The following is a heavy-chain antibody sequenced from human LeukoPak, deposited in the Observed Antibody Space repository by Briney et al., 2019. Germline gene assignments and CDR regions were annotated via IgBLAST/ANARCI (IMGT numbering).Heavy chain of an antibody. Sequence: SETLSLTCTVSGGSISSSSYYWGWIRQPPGKGLEWIGSIYYSGSTYYNPSLKSRVTISVDTSKNQFSLKLSSVTAADTAVYYCARLAYCDKPLALRPNDYWGQGTLVIVSS. D-gene: IGHD4-17*01. CDR2: IYYSGST. J-gene: IGHJ4*02. V-gene: IGHV4-39*01. CDR1: GGSISSSSYY. CDR3: ARLAYCDKPLALRPNDY.